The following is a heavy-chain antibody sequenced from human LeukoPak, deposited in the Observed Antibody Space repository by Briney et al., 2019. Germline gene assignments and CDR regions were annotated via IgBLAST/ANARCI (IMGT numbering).Heavy chain of an antibody. Sequence: GGSLRLSCTVSGFTVSSNSMSWVRQAPGKGLECVSFIYSGTIHYSDSVKGRFTISRDNSKNTLYLQMNSLRAEDTAVYYCVRGEYNWNDLHLWGQGTLVTVSS. CDR2: IYSGTI. D-gene: IGHD1-20*01. J-gene: IGHJ5*02. V-gene: IGHV3-53*01. CDR1: GFTVSSNS. CDR3: VRGEYNWNDLHL.